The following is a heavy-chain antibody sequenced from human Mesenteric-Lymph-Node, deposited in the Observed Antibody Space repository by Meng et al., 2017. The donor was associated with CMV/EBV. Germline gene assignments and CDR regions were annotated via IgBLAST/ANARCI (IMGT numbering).Heavy chain of an antibody. CDR2: IITILDIA. CDR3: AREGQHDAFDI. Sequence: SCKASGYKFTSYGINGVRQAPGQGLEWMGGIITILDIANYAQKCQGRLTIIADKSTSTAYMELSSLRSDDTAVYYCAREGQHDAFDIWGQRTMVTVSS. V-gene: IGHV1-69*10. CDR1: GYKFTSYG. J-gene: IGHJ3*02.